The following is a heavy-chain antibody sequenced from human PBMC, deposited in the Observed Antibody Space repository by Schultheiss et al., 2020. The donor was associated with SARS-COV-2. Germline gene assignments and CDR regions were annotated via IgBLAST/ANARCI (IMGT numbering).Heavy chain of an antibody. J-gene: IGHJ4*02. D-gene: IGHD6-13*01. CDR1: GGSISSGGYY. Sequence: SETLSLTCTVSGGSISSGGYYWSWIRQHPGKGLEWIGYIYYSGSTYYNPSLKSRVTISVDTSKNQFSLKLSSVTAADTAVYYCARIAASKKTFDYWGQGTLVTVSS. CDR2: IYYSGST. CDR3: ARIAASKKTFDY. V-gene: IGHV4-31*03.